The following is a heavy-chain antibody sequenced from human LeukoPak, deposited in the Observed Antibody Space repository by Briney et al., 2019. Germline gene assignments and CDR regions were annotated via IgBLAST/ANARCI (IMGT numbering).Heavy chain of an antibody. CDR1: GFTFSSYG. J-gene: IGHJ4*02. CDR2: ISYDGSNK. CDR3: ARVVDSWSGYYTDY. D-gene: IGHD3-3*01. Sequence: GGSLRLSCAASGFTFSSYGMHWVRQAPGKGLEWVAVISYDGSNKYYADSVKGRFTIPRDNAKNSLYLQMNSLRAEDTAVYYCARVVDSWSGYYTDYWGQGTLVTVSS. V-gene: IGHV3-30*03.